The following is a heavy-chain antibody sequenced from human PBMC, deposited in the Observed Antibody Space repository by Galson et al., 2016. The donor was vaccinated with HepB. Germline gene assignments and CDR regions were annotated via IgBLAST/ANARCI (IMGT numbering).Heavy chain of an antibody. CDR3: ASENEITSDNAFDV. D-gene: IGHD3-10*01. CDR1: GGSISSSDYF. CDR2: MKYSGPT. J-gene: IGHJ3*01. V-gene: IGHV4-39*01. Sequence: SETLSLTCTVSGGSISSSDYFWGWIRQAPGKGLEWIGSMKYSGPTYYTPSLWGRVTISLDTSRNQFSLNLYSVTAADTAVYFCASENEITSDNAFDVWGQGTMVTASS.